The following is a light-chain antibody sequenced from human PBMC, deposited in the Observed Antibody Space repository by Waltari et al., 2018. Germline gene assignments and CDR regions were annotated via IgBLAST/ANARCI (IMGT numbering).Light chain of an antibody. Sequence: TLSVSPGERATLSCRASQSVSSNLAWYQQKPGQAPRLLIYGASTRATGIPARFSGSGSGTEFTLTISSLQSEDFAVYYCQQFNNWPRRTFGQGTKVEIK. CDR1: QSVSSN. CDR3: QQFNNWPRRT. J-gene: IGKJ1*01. V-gene: IGKV3-15*01. CDR2: GAS.